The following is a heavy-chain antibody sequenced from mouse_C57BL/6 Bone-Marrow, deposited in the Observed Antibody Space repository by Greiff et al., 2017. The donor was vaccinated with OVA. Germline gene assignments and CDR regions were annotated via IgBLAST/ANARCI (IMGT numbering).Heavy chain of an antibody. CDR2: IYPGNSDT. CDR1: GYTFTSYW. CDR3: TIDSSGYYAMDY. Sequence: EVQLQQSGTVLARPGASVKMSCKTSGYTFTSYWMHWVKQRPGQGLEWIGAIYPGNSDTSYNQKFKGKAKLTAVTSASTAYMELSSLTNEDSAVYYGTIDSSGYYAMDYWGQGTSVTVSS. V-gene: IGHV1-5*01. D-gene: IGHD3-2*02. J-gene: IGHJ4*01.